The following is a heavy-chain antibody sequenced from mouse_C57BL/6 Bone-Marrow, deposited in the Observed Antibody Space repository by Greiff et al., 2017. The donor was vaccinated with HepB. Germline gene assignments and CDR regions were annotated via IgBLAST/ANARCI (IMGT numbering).Heavy chain of an antibody. Sequence: VKLVESGAELVKPGASVKMSCKASGYTFTTYPIEWMKQNHGKSLEWIGNFHPYNDDSKYNEKFKGKATLTVEKSSSTVYLELSRLTSDDSAVYYCARGGRNYAMDYWGQGTSVTVSS. J-gene: IGHJ4*01. CDR3: ARGGRNYAMDY. CDR1: GYTFTTYP. CDR2: FHPYNDDS. D-gene: IGHD1-1*01. V-gene: IGHV1-47*01.